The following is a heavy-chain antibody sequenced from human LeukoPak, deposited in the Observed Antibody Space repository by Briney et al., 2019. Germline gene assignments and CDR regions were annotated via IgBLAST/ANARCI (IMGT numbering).Heavy chain of an antibody. V-gene: IGHV1-18*01. CDR3: ARNKSTTLGDY. CDR1: GYAFSNSG. J-gene: IGHJ4*02. Sequence: GASVKVSCKASGYAFSNSGISWVRQAPGQGLDWMGWITPYNGYAHYAQKLQGRLTMTTDTSTSTAYMELRSLRSDDTAVYYCARNKSTTLGDYWGQGTLVTVSS. D-gene: IGHD2-2*01. CDR2: ITPYNGYA.